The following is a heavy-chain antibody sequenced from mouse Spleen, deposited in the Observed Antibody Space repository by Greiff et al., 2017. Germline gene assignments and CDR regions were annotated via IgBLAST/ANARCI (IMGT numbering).Heavy chain of an antibody. CDR3: ARSGRAMDY. V-gene: IGHV1-69*01. J-gene: IGHJ4*01. CDR2: IDPSDSYT. Sequence: QVQLQQPGAELVMPGASVKLSCKASGYTFTSYWMHWVKQRPGQGLEWIGEIDPSDSYTNYNQKFKGKATLTVDKSSSTAYMQLSSLTSEDSAVYYCARSGRAMDYWGQGTSVTVPS. CDR1: GYTFTSYW. D-gene: IGHD4-1*01.